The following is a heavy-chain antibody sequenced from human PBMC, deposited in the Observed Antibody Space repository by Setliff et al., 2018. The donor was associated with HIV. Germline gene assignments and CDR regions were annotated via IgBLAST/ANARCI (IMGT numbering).Heavy chain of an antibody. CDR2: IIPMYGVT. CDR3: ALPYCSGGNCWSSASLPPAGWFDP. Sequence: KVSCKASGGTFSSYVISWVRQAPGQGPEWMGGIIPMYGVTNYAQKFQGRVTITTDESTSTAYMELSSLRSEDTAVYYCALPYCSGGNCWSSASLPPAGWFDPWGQGTLVTVS. J-gene: IGHJ5*02. D-gene: IGHD2-15*01. V-gene: IGHV1-69*05. CDR1: GGTFSSYV.